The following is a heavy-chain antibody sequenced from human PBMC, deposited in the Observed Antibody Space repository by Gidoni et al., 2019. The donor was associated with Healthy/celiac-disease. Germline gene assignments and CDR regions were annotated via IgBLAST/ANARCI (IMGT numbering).Heavy chain of an antibody. CDR2: ISGSGVST. J-gene: IGHJ2*01. CDR1: GFHFSSYA. D-gene: IGHD1-26*01. Sequence: EVQLLESGGGLVQPGVSLRLSCAASGFHFSSYAMSWVRQAPGKGLEWVSAISGSGVSTYYADSVKGRLNISRDNSKNTLYLQMNSLRAEDTAVYYCAKDVIVGATDWYFDLWGRGTLVTVSS. V-gene: IGHV3-23*01. CDR3: AKDVIVGATDWYFDL.